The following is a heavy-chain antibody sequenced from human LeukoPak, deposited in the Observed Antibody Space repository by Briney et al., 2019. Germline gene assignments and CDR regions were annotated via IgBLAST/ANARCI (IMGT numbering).Heavy chain of an antibody. J-gene: IGHJ4*02. CDR2: IKKDGSET. V-gene: IGHV3-7*01. D-gene: IGHD6-6*01. Sequence: SGGSLRLSCAASGFTFSTSWMSWVRQVPGKGLEWVANIKKDGSETYYVDSVKGRFTISRDNAKNSLYLQMNSLRAEDTAVYYCAREEYSTSFDYWGQGTLVTVSP. CDR3: AREEYSTSFDY. CDR1: GFTFSTSW.